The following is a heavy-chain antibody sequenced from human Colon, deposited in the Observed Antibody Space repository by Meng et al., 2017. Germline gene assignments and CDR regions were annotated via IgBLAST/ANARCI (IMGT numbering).Heavy chain of an antibody. CDR2: IIPKTNST. D-gene: IGHD4-23*01. CDR1: GYIFTDYF. V-gene: IGHV1-2*06. J-gene: IGHJ4*02. Sequence: VQLLQSGAGCKKPGASERISCKASGYIFTDYFIHWVRQAPGQGFEWLGRIIPKTNSTLYAQSFQGRVTLTGDPSIATAYLDLSSLTLDDTAVYFCARVSTPTVAGASYDYWGQGTLVTVSS. CDR3: ARVSTPTVAGASYDY.